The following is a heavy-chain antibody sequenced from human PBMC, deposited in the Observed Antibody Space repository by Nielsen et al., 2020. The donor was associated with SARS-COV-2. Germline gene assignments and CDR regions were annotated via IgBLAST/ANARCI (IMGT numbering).Heavy chain of an antibody. D-gene: IGHD3-3*01. CDR3: TSLRITIFGVANPFDY. Sequence: GGSLRLSCTASGFTFGDYAMSWFHQAPGKGLEWVGFIRSKAYGGTTEYAASVKGRFTISRDDSKSIAYLQMNSLKTEDTAVYYCTSLRITIFGVANPFDYWGQGTLVTVSS. J-gene: IGHJ4*02. V-gene: IGHV3-49*03. CDR1: GFTFGDYA. CDR2: IRSKAYGGTT.